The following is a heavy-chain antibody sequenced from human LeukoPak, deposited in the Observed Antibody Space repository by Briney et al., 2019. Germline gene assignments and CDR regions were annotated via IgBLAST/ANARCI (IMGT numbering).Heavy chain of an antibody. Sequence: SETLSLTCTVSGASISSSSYYWGWIRQPPGRGLEWIGSIFYSGSTFYSPSIKSRVTISVDTSKNQFSLKLRSVTAADTAVYYCASTLTYYYGSGSYYIDCWGQGTLVTVSS. D-gene: IGHD3-10*01. J-gene: IGHJ4*02. CDR1: GASISSSSYY. V-gene: IGHV4-39*01. CDR2: IFYSGST. CDR3: ASTLTYYYGSGSYYIDC.